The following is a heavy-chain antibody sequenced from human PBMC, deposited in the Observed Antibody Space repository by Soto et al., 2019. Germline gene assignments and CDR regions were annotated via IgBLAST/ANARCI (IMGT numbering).Heavy chain of an antibody. CDR2: ISYDGSNK. J-gene: IGHJ6*02. CDR3: ARASTVTPFYYYYCMDV. Sequence: QVQLVESGGGVVQPGRSLRLSCAASGFTFSSYAMHWVRQAPGKGLEWVAVISYDGSNKYYADSVKGRFTISRDNSKNTLYLHMNSLRAEDTAVYYCARASTVTPFYYYYCMDVWGQGTTVTVSS. D-gene: IGHD4-17*01. CDR1: GFTFSSYA. V-gene: IGHV3-30-3*01.